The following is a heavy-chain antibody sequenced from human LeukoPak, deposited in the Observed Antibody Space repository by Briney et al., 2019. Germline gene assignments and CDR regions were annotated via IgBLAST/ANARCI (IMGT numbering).Heavy chain of an antibody. CDR2: IYHSGTT. D-gene: IGHD1-26*01. Sequence: SETLSHTCTVPAYSTSVGWVWAMIRQPPGKALEWIGSIYHSGTTYSNPSLKSPDTMSVDTSNNQFSLKLTSVTSADTAMYYCSRLSHVAGAPKVSWFDPWGQGTLVTVSS. J-gene: IGHJ5*02. CDR1: AYSTSVGWV. CDR3: SRLSHVAGAPKVSWFDP. V-gene: IGHV4-38-2*02.